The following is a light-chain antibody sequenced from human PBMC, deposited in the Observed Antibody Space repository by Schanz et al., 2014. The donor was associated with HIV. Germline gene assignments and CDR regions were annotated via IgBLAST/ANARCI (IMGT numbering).Light chain of an antibody. Sequence: QSALTQPASVSGSPGQSITISCSGTSSDIGAFDYVSWYQQYPGKAPKLIVYGVSDRPSGLSYRFSGSKSGNTASLTISGLQAEDEADYYCCSYTTNSTYVFGAGTKLTVL. CDR3: CSYTTNSTYV. V-gene: IGLV2-14*03. J-gene: IGLJ1*01. CDR2: GVS. CDR1: SSDIGAFDY.